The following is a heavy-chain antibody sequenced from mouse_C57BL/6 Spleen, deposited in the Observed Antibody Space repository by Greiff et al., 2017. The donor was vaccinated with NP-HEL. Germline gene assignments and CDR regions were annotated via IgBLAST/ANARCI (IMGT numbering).Heavy chain of an antibody. CDR1: GYTFTSYW. V-gene: IGHV1-69*01. Sequence: QVQLQQPGAELVMPGASVKLSCKASGYTFTSYWMHWVKQRPGQGLEWIGEIDPSDSYTNYNQKFKGKSTLTVDKSSSTAYMQLSSLTSEDSAVYYCARGSTYWYLDVWGTGTTVTVSS. CDR3: ARGSTYWYLDV. CDR2: IDPSDSYT. J-gene: IGHJ1*03.